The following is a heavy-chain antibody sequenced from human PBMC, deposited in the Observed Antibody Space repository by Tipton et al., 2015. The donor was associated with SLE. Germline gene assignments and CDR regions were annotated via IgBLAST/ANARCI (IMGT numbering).Heavy chain of an antibody. CDR3: ARTYYDFWSGYYKAPYFDF. V-gene: IGHV5-51*03. CDR1: GYSFTNYW. D-gene: IGHD3-3*01. CDR2: IYPGDSDT. J-gene: IGHJ4*02. Sequence: QLVQSGAEVKKPGESLKISCKGSGYSFTNYWIGWVRQMPGKGLEWMGIIYPGDSDTRYSPSFQGQVTLSADKSISTAYLQWSSLKASDTAVYYCARTYYDFWSGYYKAPYFDFWGQGTLVTVSS.